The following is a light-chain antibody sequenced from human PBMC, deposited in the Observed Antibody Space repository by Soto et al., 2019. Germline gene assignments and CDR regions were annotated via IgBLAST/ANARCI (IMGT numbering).Light chain of an antibody. Sequence: QSVLTQPPSVSAAPGQKVTISCSGSSANIGSNYVSWYQQLPGTAPKLVIYDSYRQPSEIPDRFYGSKSGTSATLDITGLQTGDEADYYCGAWDGSLSVVLFGGGTKLTVL. V-gene: IGLV1-51*01. CDR3: GAWDGSLSVVL. J-gene: IGLJ2*01. CDR2: DSY. CDR1: SANIGSNY.